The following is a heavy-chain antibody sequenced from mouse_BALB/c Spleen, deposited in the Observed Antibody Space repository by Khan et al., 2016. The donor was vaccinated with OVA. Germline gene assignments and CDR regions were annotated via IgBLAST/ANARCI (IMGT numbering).Heavy chain of an antibody. J-gene: IGHJ3*01. CDR3: ARNYDYDECLAY. V-gene: IGHV2-2*02. CDR2: IWSGGST. CDR1: GFSLTNYG. D-gene: IGHD2-4*01. Sequence: QVQLKQSGPGIVQPSQSLSITCTVSGFSLTNYGVHWVRQSPGKGLEWLGVIWSGGSTDYNAAFISRLSISKDNSKSQVFFKMNSLQANDTAIYYCARNYDYDECLAYWGQGTLVTVSA.